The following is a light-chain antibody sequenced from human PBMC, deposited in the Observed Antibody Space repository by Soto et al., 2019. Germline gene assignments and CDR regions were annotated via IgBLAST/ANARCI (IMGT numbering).Light chain of an antibody. V-gene: IGKV1-12*01. J-gene: IGKJ4*01. Sequence: DIQMTQSPSSVSASVGDRVSITCRASQGISNWLAWYQQKPGRAPKLLIYTGSSLQSGVPSRFSGTGSGTYFTLTISSLQPEDVATYYCQQANSFPLPFGVGTQVEIK. CDR2: TGS. CDR3: QQANSFPLP. CDR1: QGISNW.